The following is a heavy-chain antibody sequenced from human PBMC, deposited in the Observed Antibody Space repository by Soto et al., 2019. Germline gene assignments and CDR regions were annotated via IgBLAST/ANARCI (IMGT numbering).Heavy chain of an antibody. CDR3: ARGLVVVVKQYWFDT. CDR2: ISSDGHHK. CDR1: GFTFSNYA. D-gene: IGHD3-22*01. V-gene: IGHV3-30-3*01. J-gene: IGHJ5*02. Sequence: QVQLMESGGVVVQPGRSLRLSCAASGFTFSNYAMHWVSQPPGRGLEWVAGISSDGHHKYSADSVKGRFTISRDISKDTLYLQMNSLRPEDTTVYFCARGLVVVVKQYWFDTWGQGTLVTVS.